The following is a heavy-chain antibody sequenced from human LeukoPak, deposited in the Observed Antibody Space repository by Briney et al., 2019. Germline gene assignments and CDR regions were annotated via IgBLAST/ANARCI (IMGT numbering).Heavy chain of an antibody. D-gene: IGHD3-9*01. CDR2: ISAYNGNT. CDR1: GYTFTSYG. J-gene: IGHJ4*02. V-gene: IGHV1-18*01. Sequence: ASVKVSCKASGYTFTSYGISWVRQAPGQGLEWMGWISAYNGNTNYAQKLQGRVTMTTDTSTSTAYMELRSLRSDDTAVYYCARAVAVILTGYCDYWGQGTLVTVSS. CDR3: ARAVAVILTGYCDY.